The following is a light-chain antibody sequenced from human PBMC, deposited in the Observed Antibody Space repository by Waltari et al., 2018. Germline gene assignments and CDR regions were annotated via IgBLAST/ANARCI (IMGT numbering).Light chain of an antibody. J-gene: IGLJ3*02. Sequence: QSALTQPASVSGSPGQSITISCTGTNSDVGAYQYVSWYQQNPGKAPKLIIFDVSRRPSGCSYRFSCSKSVSTASLTISGLQAGDEADYYCSSYTTSATWVFGGGTRVAVL. CDR2: DVS. CDR3: SSYTTSATWV. CDR1: NSDVGAYQY. V-gene: IGLV2-14*03.